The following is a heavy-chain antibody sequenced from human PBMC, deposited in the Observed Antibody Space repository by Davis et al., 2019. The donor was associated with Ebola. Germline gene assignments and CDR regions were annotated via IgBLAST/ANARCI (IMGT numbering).Heavy chain of an antibody. CDR2: ISGSGGNT. J-gene: IGHJ6*03. V-gene: IGHV3-23*01. Sequence: PGGFLRLSCAASGFTFSSYAMSWVRQAPRKGLEWVSAISGSGGNTYYADSVKGRFTISRDNSKNTLYLQMDSLRAEDTAVYYCAKYRGTTITGLFYYYYMDVWGKGTTVTVSS. CDR1: GFTFSSYA. D-gene: IGHD4-11*01. CDR3: AKYRGTTITGLFYYYYMDV.